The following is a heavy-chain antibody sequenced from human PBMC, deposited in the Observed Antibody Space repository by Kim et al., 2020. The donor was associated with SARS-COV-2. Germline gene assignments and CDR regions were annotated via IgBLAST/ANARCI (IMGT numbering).Heavy chain of an antibody. CDR3: AREPTTVTGGY. CDR1: GFTFSSYS. D-gene: IGHD4-17*01. Sequence: GGSLRLSCAASGFTFSSYSMNWVRQAPGKGLEWVSSISSSSSYIYYADSVKGRFTISRDNAKNSLYLQMNSLRAEDTAVYYCAREPTTVTGGYWGQGTLVTVSS. J-gene: IGHJ4*02. CDR2: ISSSSSYI. V-gene: IGHV3-21*01.